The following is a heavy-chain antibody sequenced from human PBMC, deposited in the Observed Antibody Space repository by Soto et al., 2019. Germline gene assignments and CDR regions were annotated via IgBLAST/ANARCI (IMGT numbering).Heavy chain of an antibody. D-gene: IGHD1-26*01. Sequence: PGESLKISCKGSGYSFASHWVAWVRQMPEKGLEWIVTIYPGDSDTKDSSAFRGHVTISXGXXLXTXYXQXXXLEAXDSAIXYCARYSGSYWHYLDFWGQGTLVTVSS. CDR3: ARYSGSYWHYLDF. CDR1: GYSFASHW. V-gene: IGHV5-51*01. J-gene: IGHJ4*02. CDR2: IYPGDSDT.